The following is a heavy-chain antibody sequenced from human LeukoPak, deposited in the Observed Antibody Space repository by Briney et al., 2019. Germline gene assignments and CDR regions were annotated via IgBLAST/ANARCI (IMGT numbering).Heavy chain of an antibody. CDR1: GFTFSSYG. V-gene: IGHV3-30*02. CDR2: IRYDGSNK. Sequence: GGSLRLSCAASGFTFSSYGMHWVRQAPGKGLEWVTFIRYDGSNKYYADSVKGRFTISRDNSKNTLYLQMNSLRAEDTAVYYCARDSFYGSGAGEGYWGQGTLVTVSS. J-gene: IGHJ4*02. CDR3: ARDSFYGSGAGEGY. D-gene: IGHD3-10*01.